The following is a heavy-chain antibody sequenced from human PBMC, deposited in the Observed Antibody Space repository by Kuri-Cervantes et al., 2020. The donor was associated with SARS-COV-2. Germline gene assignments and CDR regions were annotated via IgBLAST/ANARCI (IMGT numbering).Heavy chain of an antibody. CDR1: GGSISSSSYY. D-gene: IGHD6-19*01. CDR3: ARLRARIAVAGTGYYGMDV. Sequence: GSLRLSCTVSGGSISSSSYYWGWIRQPPGKGLEWIVSIYYSGSTYYNPSLKSRVTISVDTSKNQFSLKLSSVTAADTAVYYCARLRARIAVAGTGYYGMDVWGQGTTVTVSS. CDR2: IYYSGST. V-gene: IGHV4-39*07. J-gene: IGHJ6*02.